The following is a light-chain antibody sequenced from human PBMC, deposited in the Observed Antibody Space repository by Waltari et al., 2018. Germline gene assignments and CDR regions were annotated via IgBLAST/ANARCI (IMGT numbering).Light chain of an antibody. J-gene: IGLJ3*02. CDR3: ATWDASLSGRV. CDR2: ANY. V-gene: IGLV1-44*01. CDR1: TSNIGTNT. Sequence: QSVLTQPPSTSGTPGQRVTISCSGSTSNIGTNTVTWYQLLPGTAPKTVIFANYHRPSGVPDRFSASKSGTSASLVISGLQSEDEADYFCATWDASLSGRVFGGGTKVTVL.